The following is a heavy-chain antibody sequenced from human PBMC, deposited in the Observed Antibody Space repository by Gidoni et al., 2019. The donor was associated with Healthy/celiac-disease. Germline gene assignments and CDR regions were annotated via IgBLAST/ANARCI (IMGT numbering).Heavy chain of an antibody. J-gene: IGHJ6*02. V-gene: IGHV3-48*02. Sequence: EVQLVESGGGLVQPGWSLRLSCAASGFTFSSYSMNWVRQAPGKGLEWVSYISSSSSTIYYADSVKGRFTISRDNAKNSRYLQMNSLRDEDTAVYYCARSSSINYGMDVWGQGTTVTVSS. CDR1: GFTFSSYS. CDR3: ARSSSINYGMDV. CDR2: ISSSSSTI.